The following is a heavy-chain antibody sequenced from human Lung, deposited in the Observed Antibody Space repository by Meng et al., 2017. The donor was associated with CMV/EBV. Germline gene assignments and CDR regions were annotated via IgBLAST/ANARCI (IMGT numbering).Heavy chain of an antibody. J-gene: IGHJ4*02. V-gene: IGHV3-23*01. CDR1: GFPFSSYA. CDR3: AKVGAYYDFWSFDY. Sequence: SGFPFSSYAMSWVRQAPGKGLEWVSAISGSGGSTYYADSVKGRFTISRDNSKNTLYLQMNSLRAEDTAVYYCAKVGAYYDFWSFDYWGQGTLVTVSS. D-gene: IGHD3-3*01. CDR2: ISGSGGST.